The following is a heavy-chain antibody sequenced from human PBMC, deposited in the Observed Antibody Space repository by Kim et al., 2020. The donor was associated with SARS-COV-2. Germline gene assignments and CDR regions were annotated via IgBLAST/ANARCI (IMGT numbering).Heavy chain of an antibody. D-gene: IGHD2-15*01. V-gene: IGHV1-8*01. Sequence: ASVKVSCKASGYTFTSYDSNWVRQATGQGLEWMGWMNPNSGNTVYAQKFQGRVTMTRNTSISTAYMELSSLRSEDTAVYYCASWGQYCSGGSCYPLDYWGQGTLVTVSS. CDR1: GYTFTSYD. CDR2: MNPNSGNT. J-gene: IGHJ4*02. CDR3: ASWGQYCSGGSCYPLDY.